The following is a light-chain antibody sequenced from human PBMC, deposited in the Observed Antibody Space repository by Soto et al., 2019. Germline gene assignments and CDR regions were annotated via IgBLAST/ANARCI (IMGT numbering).Light chain of an antibody. J-gene: IGKJ1*01. CDR1: HSVTTH. Sequence: EIVLTQSPGTLSLSPGERATLSCWASHSVTTHLAWFQQRPGQTPRLLIYDASTRAPGIPARFSGSGSGTDFTLTISRLEPEDSAVYYCHQYESSLWTFGRGTKVDIK. CDR2: DAS. V-gene: IGKV3-20*01. CDR3: HQYESSLWT.